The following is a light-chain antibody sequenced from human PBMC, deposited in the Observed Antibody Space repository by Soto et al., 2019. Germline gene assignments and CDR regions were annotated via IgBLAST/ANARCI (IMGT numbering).Light chain of an antibody. Sequence: QSALTQPASVSGSPGQSITISCTGTSSDVGSYNLVSWYQQHPGKAPKLMIYEGSKRPSGVSHRFSGSKSGNTASLTISGLQDDDAADYYCCSYAGSSTYVVFGGGTKLTVL. V-gene: IGLV2-23*01. J-gene: IGLJ2*01. CDR2: EGS. CDR1: SSDVGSYNL. CDR3: CSYAGSSTYVV.